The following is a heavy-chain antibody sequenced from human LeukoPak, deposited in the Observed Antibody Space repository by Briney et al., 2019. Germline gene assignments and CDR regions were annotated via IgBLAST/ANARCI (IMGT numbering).Heavy chain of an antibody. CDR1: SGSFSGYY. J-gene: IGHJ4*02. Sequence: SETLSLTCAVYSGSFSGYYWSWIRQPPGKGLEWIGEIYHSGSTNYNPSLKSRVTISVDTSKNQFSLKLSPVTAADTAVYYCARGFATMVRGVVLDFWGQGTLVTVSS. CDR3: ARGFATMVRGVVLDF. CDR2: IYHSGST. V-gene: IGHV4-34*01. D-gene: IGHD3-10*01.